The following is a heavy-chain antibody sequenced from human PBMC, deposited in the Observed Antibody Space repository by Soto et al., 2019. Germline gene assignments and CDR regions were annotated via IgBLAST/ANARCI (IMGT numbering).Heavy chain of an antibody. V-gene: IGHV1-2*02. J-gene: IGHJ6*02. Sequence: VASVKVSCKTSGYSFINFYMHWVRQAPGQGLEWMGWINPKSGGTNYAQKFQGRVTMTRDTSISTAYMELSSLRSDDTAVYYCARNRATVSEMTYYYHYGMDVWGQGTTVTVSS. D-gene: IGHD4-4*01. CDR2: INPKSGGT. CDR3: ARNRATVSEMTYYYHYGMDV. CDR1: GYSFINFY.